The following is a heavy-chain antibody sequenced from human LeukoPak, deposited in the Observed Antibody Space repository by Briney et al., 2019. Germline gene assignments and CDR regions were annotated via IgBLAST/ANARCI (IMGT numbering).Heavy chain of an antibody. D-gene: IGHD3-3*01. CDR3: ARTLGLYYDFWSGYYAQHYFDY. J-gene: IGHJ4*02. CDR2: IYYSGST. CDR1: GGSISSYY. V-gene: IGHV4-59*01. Sequence: SETLSLTCTVSGGSISSYYWSWIRQPPGKGLEWIGYIYYSGSTNYNPSLKSRVTISVDTSKNQFSLKLSSVTAADTAVYYCARTLGLYYDFWSGYYAQHYFDYWGQGTLVTVSS.